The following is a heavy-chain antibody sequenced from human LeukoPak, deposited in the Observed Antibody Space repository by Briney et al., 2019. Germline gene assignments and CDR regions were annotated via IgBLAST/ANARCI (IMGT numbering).Heavy chain of an antibody. CDR3: ARAMGGPGAFDI. Sequence: GGSLRPSCAASGFTFSSYSMNWVRQAPGKGLEWVSSISSSSSYIYYADSVKGRFTISRDNAKNSLYLQMNSRRAEDTAVYYCARAMGGPGAFDIWGQGTMVTVSS. J-gene: IGHJ3*02. D-gene: IGHD1-26*01. CDR2: ISSSSSYI. CDR1: GFTFSSYS. V-gene: IGHV3-21*01.